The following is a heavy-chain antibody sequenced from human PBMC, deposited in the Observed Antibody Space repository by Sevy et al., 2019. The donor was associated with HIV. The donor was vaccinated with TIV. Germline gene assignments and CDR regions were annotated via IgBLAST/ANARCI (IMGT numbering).Heavy chain of an antibody. V-gene: IGHV1-18*01. Sequence: GASVKVSCKASGYTFTSYGISWVRQAPGQGLEWMAWISAYNGNTNYAQKLQGRVTMTTDTSTSTAYMELRSLRSDDTAVYYCTRVNRMLCSGGSCFSADYWGQGTLVTVSS. J-gene: IGHJ4*02. D-gene: IGHD2-15*01. CDR1: GYTFTSYG. CDR2: ISAYNGNT. CDR3: TRVNRMLCSGGSCFSADY.